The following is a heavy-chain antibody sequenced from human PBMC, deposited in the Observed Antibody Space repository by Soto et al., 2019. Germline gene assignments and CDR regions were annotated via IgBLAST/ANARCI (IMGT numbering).Heavy chain of an antibody. Sequence: QVQLQQWGAGLLKPSETLSLTCAVYGGSFSGYYWSWIRQPPGKGLEWIGEINHSGSTNYNPSLKGRVTISVDTSKNQFSLKLSSVTAADTAVYYCARYRQYCSGGSCYRRTSYWYFDLWGRGTLVTVSS. CDR1: GGSFSGYY. CDR3: ARYRQYCSGGSCYRRTSYWYFDL. CDR2: INHSGST. D-gene: IGHD2-15*01. J-gene: IGHJ2*01. V-gene: IGHV4-34*01.